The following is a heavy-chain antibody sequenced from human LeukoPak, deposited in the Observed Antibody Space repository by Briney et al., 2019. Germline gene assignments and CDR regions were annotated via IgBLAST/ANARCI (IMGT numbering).Heavy chain of an antibody. J-gene: IGHJ3*01. D-gene: IGHD3-10*01. Sequence: PSQTLSLTCTVSGGSISSGSSYWSWMRQPAGKGLEWIGRIYISGSTSYNPSLRSRATISLDTSKNQFSLKLSSVTAADTAVYYCARGKTYGSGSYSAWGQGTMVTVSS. CDR3: ARGKTYGSGSYSA. CDR2: IYISGST. CDR1: GGSISSGSSY. V-gene: IGHV4-61*02.